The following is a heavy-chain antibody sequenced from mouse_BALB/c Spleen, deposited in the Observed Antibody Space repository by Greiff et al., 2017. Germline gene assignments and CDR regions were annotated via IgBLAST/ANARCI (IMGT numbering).Heavy chain of an antibody. Sequence: LVMPGASVKISCKASGYSFTGYYMHWVKQSHGKSLEWIGYISCYNGATSYNQKFKGKATFTVDTSSSTAYMQFNSLTSEDSAVYYCARTRGNYPYAMDYWGQGTSVTVSS. J-gene: IGHJ4*01. CDR1: GYSFTGYY. CDR3: ARTRGNYPYAMDY. D-gene: IGHD2-1*01. V-gene: IGHV1S34*01. CDR2: ISCYNGAT.